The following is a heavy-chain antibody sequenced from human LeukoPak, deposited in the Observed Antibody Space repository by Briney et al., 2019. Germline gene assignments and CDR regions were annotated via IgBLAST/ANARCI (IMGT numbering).Heavy chain of an antibody. J-gene: IGHJ4*02. D-gene: IGHD6-19*01. CDR2: ISPYSGNT. V-gene: IGHV1-18*01. CDR1: GYTFTSYG. Sequence: ASVKVSCKASGYTFTSYGISWVRQAPGQGLEWMGWISPYSGNTKYAQKLQGRVTMTTDTSTSTADMELRSLRSDDTAVYYCARDGSRGWYPLGYFDYWGQGTLVTVSS. CDR3: ARDGSRGWYPLGYFDY.